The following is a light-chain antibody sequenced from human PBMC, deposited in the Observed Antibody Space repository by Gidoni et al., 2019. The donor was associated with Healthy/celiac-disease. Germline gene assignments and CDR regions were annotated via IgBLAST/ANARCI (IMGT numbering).Light chain of an antibody. J-gene: IGLJ1*01. Sequence: SYELPQPSSVSVSPGQTARITCSGDVLATKKYARWFQQKPGQAPVLVIYKDSVRPSGIPERFSGSSSGTTVPLTISGAQVEDEADYYCYSAADNNGVFGTGTKVTVL. CDR3: YSAADNNGV. CDR1: VLATKKY. CDR2: KDS. V-gene: IGLV3-27*01.